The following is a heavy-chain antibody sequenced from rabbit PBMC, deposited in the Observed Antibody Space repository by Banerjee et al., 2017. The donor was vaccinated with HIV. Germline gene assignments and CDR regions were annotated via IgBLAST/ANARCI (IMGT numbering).Heavy chain of an antibody. CDR3: ARRGIYDDYGNAMDP. J-gene: IGHJ6*02. CDR2: IDPSSGSA. Sequence: QEQLVESGGGLVKPGGTLTLTCKASGIDISSYWMSWVRQAPGKGLEWIGYIDPSSGSAYYASWVISRFTISKPSSTTVTLQMSSLTAADTASYFCARRGIYDDYGNAMDPWSPGTLVTDS. D-gene: IGHD2-1*01. CDR1: GIDISSYW. V-gene: IGHV1S45*01.